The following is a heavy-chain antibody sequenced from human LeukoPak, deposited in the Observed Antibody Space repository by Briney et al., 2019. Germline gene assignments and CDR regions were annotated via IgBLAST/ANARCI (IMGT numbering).Heavy chain of an antibody. CDR2: IKSKIDGGTT. Sequence: GGSLRLSCAASGFTFSNAWMSWVRQAPGKGLKWVGRIKSKIDGGTTDYAAPVKGRFTISRDDSENTLYLQMNSLRAEDTAVYYCARVRGYSGSFPNWFDPWGQGTLVTVSS. D-gene: IGHD1-26*01. J-gene: IGHJ5*02. CDR3: ARVRGYSGSFPNWFDP. V-gene: IGHV3-15*01. CDR1: GFTFSNAW.